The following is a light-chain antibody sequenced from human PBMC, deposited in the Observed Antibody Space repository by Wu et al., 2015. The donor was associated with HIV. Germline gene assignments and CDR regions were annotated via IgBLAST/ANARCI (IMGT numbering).Light chain of an antibody. J-gene: IGKJ3*01. CDR2: DTS. CDR3: QHHSNWEVT. Sequence: EIVLTQSPATLSLSPGERATLSCRASQSVSTYLAWYQQKPGQAPRLLIYDTSNRATGIPARFSGSGSGTDFTPSISTLEPEDFAVYFCQHHSNWEVTFGPGTKVDVK. V-gene: IGKV3-11*01. CDR1: QSVSTY.